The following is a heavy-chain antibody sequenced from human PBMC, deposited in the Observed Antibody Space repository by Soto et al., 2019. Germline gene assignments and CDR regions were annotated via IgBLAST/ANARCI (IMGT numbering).Heavy chain of an antibody. CDR2: ISGSGGST. J-gene: IGHJ4*02. V-gene: IGHV3-23*01. D-gene: IGHD3-22*01. CDR3: AKDLTDSSGYSYDY. Sequence: EVQLLESGGGLVQPGGSLRLSCAASGFTFSRYAMSWVRQAPGKGLEWVSAISGSGGSTYYADSVKGRFTISRDNSKNTLYLQMNSLRAEDTAVYYRAKDLTDSSGYSYDYWGQGTLVTVSS. CDR1: GFTFSRYA.